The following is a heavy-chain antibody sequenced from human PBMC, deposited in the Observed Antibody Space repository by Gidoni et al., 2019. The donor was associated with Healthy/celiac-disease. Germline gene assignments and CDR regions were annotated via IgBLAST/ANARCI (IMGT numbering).Heavy chain of an antibody. CDR2: IYYSGSS. J-gene: IGHJ5*02. D-gene: IGHD1-20*01. V-gene: IGHV4-39*01. CDR1: GRSISNSSYY. Sequence: QLQLQESGPGLVKPSETLSLTCSVSGRSISNSSYYWGWIRQPPGKGLEWIGSIYYSGSSYYNPSLKSRVTISVDTSKKQFSLKLSSVTAADTAVYYCARREVYPGFDPWGQGTLVTVSS. CDR3: ARREVYPGFDP.